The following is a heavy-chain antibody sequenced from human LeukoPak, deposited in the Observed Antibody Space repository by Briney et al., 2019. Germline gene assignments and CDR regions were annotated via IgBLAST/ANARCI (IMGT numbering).Heavy chain of an antibody. CDR3: AREGARSSSSRGLDY. V-gene: IGHV1-2*02. D-gene: IGHD6-6*01. CDR2: INPNSGGT. J-gene: IGHJ4*02. CDR1: GYTFTGYY. Sequence: ASVKVSCKASGYTFTGYYMHWVRQAPGQGLEWMGWINPNSGGTNYAQKFQGRVTMTRDTSISTAYMELSRLRSDDTAVYYCAREGARSSSSRGLDYWGQGTLVTVSS.